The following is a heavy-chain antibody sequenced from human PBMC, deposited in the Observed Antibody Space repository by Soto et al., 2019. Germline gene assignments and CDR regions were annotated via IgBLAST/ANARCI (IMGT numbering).Heavy chain of an antibody. CDR1: GYTFPSYG. V-gene: IGHV1-18*01. J-gene: IGHJ4*02. CDR3: AREWIAAAGRASDFDY. Sequence: GASVKVSCKASGYTFPSYGISWVRQAPGQGLEWMGWISAYNGNTNYAQKLQGRVTMTTDTSTSTAYMELRSLRSDDTAVYYCAREWIAAAGRASDFDYWGQGTLVTVSS. CDR2: ISAYNGNT. D-gene: IGHD6-13*01.